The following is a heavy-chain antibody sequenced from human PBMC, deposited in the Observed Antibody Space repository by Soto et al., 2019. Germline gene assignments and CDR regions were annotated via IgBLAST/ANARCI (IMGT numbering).Heavy chain of an antibody. CDR1: GNTFTYRY. D-gene: IGHD3-16*01. Sequence: QMQLVQSGAEVKKTGSSVTVSCKALGNTFTYRYLHWVRQAPGQALEWMGWITPFSGDVHYAQKFQERVTITGDRSINTAYMQMSRLRSVDTAMYFCASGGAGSGTFTRALPDHWGQGTLVNVSS. J-gene: IGHJ4*02. V-gene: IGHV1-45*02. CDR2: ITPFSGDV. CDR3: ASGGAGSGTFTRALPDH.